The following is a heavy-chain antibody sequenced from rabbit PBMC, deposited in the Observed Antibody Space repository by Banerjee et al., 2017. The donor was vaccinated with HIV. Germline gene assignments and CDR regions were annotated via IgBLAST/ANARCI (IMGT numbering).Heavy chain of an antibody. CDR1: GFDFSSFG. J-gene: IGHJ6*01. V-gene: IGHV1S45*01. CDR3: ARYSNYFGMDL. Sequence: QEQLVESGGGLVQPGGSLKLSCKASGFDFSSFGVSWVRQAPGKGLELIACIDTGDGSTYYASWAKGRFTISKTSSPTVTLQMTSLTAADTATYFCARYSNYFGMDLWGPGTLVTVS. CDR2: IDTGDGST.